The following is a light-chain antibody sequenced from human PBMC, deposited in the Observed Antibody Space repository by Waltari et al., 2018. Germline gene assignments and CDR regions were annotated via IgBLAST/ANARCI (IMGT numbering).Light chain of an antibody. CDR3: SSYSSSTSLCV. CDR2: EVT. V-gene: IGLV2-14*01. CDR1: SSDIGNFNS. J-gene: IGLJ1*01. Sequence: QSALTQPASVSGSPGQSITIPCTGTSSDIGNFNSVSWYQQHPGKAPKLRIFEVTNRPSGISNRFSGSKSDNTAFLTISGLQAEDEADYYCSSYSSSTSLCVFGTGTKVTVL.